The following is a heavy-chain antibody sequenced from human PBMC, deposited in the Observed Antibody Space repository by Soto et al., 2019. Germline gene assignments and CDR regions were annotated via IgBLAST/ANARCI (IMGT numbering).Heavy chain of an antibody. V-gene: IGHV4-34*01. D-gene: IGHD4-17*01. CDR1: GGSFSGYY. Sequence: QVQLQQWGAGLLKPSETLSLTCAVYGGSFSGYYWSWIRQPPGKGLEWIGEINHSGSTNYHPSLKSRVTISVDTSKNQFSLKLSSVTAADTAVYYCARGYYGDYEHIYYYYYYMDVWGKGTTVTVSS. CDR3: ARGYYGDYEHIYYYYYYMDV. CDR2: INHSGST. J-gene: IGHJ6*03.